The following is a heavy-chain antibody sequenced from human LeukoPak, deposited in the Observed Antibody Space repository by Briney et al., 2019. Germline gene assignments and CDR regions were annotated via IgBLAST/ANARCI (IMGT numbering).Heavy chain of an antibody. D-gene: IGHD5-12*01. CDR2: IYYRGGT. CDR1: GGSSSSYY. J-gene: IGHJ4*02. Sequence: SETLSLTCTVSGGSSSSYYWSLIRQPPGKGLEWIGYIYYRGGTNYNPSLESRVTISGDTSKNEFSLKLTSVTAADTAVYYCARGRLIVAPGVYYFEYWGQGTLVTVSS. CDR3: ARGRLIVAPGVYYFEY. V-gene: IGHV4-59*08.